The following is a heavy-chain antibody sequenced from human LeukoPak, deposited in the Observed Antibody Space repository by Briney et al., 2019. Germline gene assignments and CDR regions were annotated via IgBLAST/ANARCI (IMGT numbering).Heavy chain of an antibody. Sequence: PGGSLRLSCAASGLSFSSAWMSWVRQAPGKGLEWVGRIKSRTDGGTPDTAAPVKGRFTISRDDSEKTLYLQMDSLQTEDTAVYFCTTVGGSNWFDWYFDRWGRGTLVTVSS. CDR3: TTVGGSNWFDWYFDR. J-gene: IGHJ2*01. V-gene: IGHV3-15*01. CDR2: IKSRTDGGTP. CDR1: GLSFSSAW. D-gene: IGHD6-13*01.